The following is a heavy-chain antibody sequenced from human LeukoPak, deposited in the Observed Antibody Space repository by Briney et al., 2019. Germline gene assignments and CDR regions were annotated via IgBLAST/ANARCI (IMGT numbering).Heavy chain of an antibody. J-gene: IGHJ4*02. Sequence: GGSLRLSCAASGFTLSSYAMSWVRQAQGKGLEWVSGISGSGGSTYYADSVKGRFTISRDNSKNTLYLQMNSLRAEDTAVYYCAKDPDIAVAGILDYWGQGTLVTVSS. CDR2: ISGSGGST. D-gene: IGHD6-19*01. V-gene: IGHV3-23*01. CDR1: GFTLSSYA. CDR3: AKDPDIAVAGILDY.